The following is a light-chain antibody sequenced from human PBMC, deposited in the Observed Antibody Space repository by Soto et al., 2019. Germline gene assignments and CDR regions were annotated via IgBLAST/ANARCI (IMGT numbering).Light chain of an antibody. V-gene: IGLV2-14*03. CDR1: RSDVGGYNF. Sequence: QSALTQPASVSGSPGQSVTISCAGTRSDVGGYNFVSWYQHHPGNAPQLMIYDVSSRPSVVSNLFDGSKSGNTASLTIAVLQAEDEADYYCSSYTSSYTYVFGTVTKLTVL. CDR2: DVS. J-gene: IGLJ1*01. CDR3: SSYTSSYTYV.